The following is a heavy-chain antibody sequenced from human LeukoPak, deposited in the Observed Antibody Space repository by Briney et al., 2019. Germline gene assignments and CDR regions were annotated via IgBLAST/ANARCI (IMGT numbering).Heavy chain of an antibody. CDR1: GYSFTYYW. V-gene: IGHV5-51*01. D-gene: IGHD2-21*02. J-gene: IGHJ4*02. Sequence: GESLKISWKGSGYSFTYYWIGWVRQMPGKGLEWMGIIYPGDSDTRYSPSFQGQVTISADKSTSTAYLQWSSLKASDTAMYYCARRGDSRYIDYWGQGTLVTVSS. CDR3: ARRGDSRYIDY. CDR2: IYPGDSDT.